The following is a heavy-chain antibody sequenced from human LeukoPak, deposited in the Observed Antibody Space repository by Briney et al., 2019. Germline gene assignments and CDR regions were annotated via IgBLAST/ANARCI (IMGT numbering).Heavy chain of an antibody. CDR3: ARQTGSGLFTLP. J-gene: IGHJ4*02. Sequence: SETLSLTCTVSGISISSSNSYWGWIRQPPGKGLEWIGSIYYTGNTYYNASLKSRVTISIDTSKNQISLRLTSVTAADTAMYYCARQTGSGLFTLPGGQGTLVTVSS. V-gene: IGHV4-39*01. CDR1: GISISSSNSY. CDR2: IYYTGNT. D-gene: IGHD3/OR15-3a*01.